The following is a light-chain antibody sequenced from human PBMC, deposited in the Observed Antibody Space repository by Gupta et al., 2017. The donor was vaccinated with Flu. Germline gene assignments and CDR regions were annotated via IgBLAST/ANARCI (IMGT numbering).Light chain of an antibody. CDR1: QSVSSSY. V-gene: IGKV3-20*01. CDR3: QQYGSSPPGLT. Sequence: IVLTQSPGTLSLSPAERATLSCRASQSVSSSYLAWYQQKPGQAPRLLIYGASSRATGIPDRFSGSGSGTDFTLTISRLEPEDFAVYYCQQYGSSPPGLTFGGGTKVEIK. CDR2: GAS. J-gene: IGKJ4*01.